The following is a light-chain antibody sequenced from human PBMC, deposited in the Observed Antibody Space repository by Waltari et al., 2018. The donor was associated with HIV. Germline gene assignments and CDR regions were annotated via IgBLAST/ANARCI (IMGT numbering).Light chain of an antibody. CDR3: MQSLQSIT. CDR2: LAS. V-gene: IGKV2-28*01. J-gene: IGKJ5*01. CDR1: QSLLRNGYNY. Sequence: DIVMTQSPLSLPVTPGEPASISCRSSQSLLRNGYNYLDWYLQKPGQSPQLLIFLASNRASGVPDRFSGSGSGTDFTLHISRVEAEDAGVYYCMQSLQSITFGQGTRLDIK.